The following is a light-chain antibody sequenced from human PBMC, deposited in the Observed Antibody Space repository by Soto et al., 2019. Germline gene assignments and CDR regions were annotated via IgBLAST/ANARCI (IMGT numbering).Light chain of an antibody. J-gene: IGKJ1*01. V-gene: IGKV1-5*01. Sequence: DIQMTQSPFTLSASVGDRVTITCRASQSINARLAWHQQKPGKAPKVLIYDASNLESGVPSRFSGSGSGREFTLTISSLQPDDFATYYCQQYNSYPWTFGQGTKVE. CDR2: DAS. CDR3: QQYNSYPWT. CDR1: QSINAR.